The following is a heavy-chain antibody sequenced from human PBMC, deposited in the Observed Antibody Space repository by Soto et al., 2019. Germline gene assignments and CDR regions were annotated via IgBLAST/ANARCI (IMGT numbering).Heavy chain of an antibody. Sequence: SETLSLTCTVSGGSISSGDYYWSWIRQPPGKGLEWIGYIYYSGSTYYNPSLKSRVTISVDTSKNQFSLKLSSVTAADTAVYYYSRVGYNILTGLDLYYSDYWGQGTLVTVS. CDR1: GGSISSGDYY. J-gene: IGHJ4*02. V-gene: IGHV4-30-4*01. CDR3: SRVGYNILTGLDLYYSDY. D-gene: IGHD3-9*01. CDR2: IYYSGST.